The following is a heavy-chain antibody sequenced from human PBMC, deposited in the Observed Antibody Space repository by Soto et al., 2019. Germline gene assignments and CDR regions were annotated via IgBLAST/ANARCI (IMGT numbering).Heavy chain of an antibody. CDR3: AREGGAAVFRMKGGNKFDP. Sequence: PSETLSLTCTVSGGSISSGDYYWSWIRQPPGKGLEWIGYIYYSGSTYYNPSLKSRVTISVDTSKNQFSLKLSSVTAADTAVYYCAREGGAAVFRMKGGNKFDPWGQGTLVTVSS. CDR2: IYYSGST. V-gene: IGHV4-30-4*01. D-gene: IGHD2-21*01. J-gene: IGHJ5*02. CDR1: GGSISSGDYY.